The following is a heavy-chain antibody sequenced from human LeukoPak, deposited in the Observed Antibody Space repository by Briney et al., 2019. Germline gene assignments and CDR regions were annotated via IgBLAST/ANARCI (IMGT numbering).Heavy chain of an antibody. Sequence: SETLSLTCTVSGDSIRGGTYYWGWIRQHPGKGLGWLGYIFHSGNAYYNPSLKSRVSMSVDTSKNQFSLKLNSVTAADTAVYYCARQPPNYYGSGSYSYGVDYWGQGTLVTVSS. CDR3: ARQPPNYYGSGSYSYGVDY. J-gene: IGHJ4*02. CDR2: IFHSGNA. V-gene: IGHV4-31*03. D-gene: IGHD3-10*01. CDR1: GDSIRGGTYY.